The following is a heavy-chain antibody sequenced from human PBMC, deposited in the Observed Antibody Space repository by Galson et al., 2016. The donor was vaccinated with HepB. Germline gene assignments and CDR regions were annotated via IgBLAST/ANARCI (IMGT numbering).Heavy chain of an antibody. CDR1: DNTFSKDY. D-gene: IGHD3-9*01. V-gene: IGHV1-46*01. Sequence: SVKVSCKASDNTFSKDYIHWVRQAPGQGLQWLGTIHPSGAYTTYAQRFDGRVTMTRDTATNTVYTELRALTSKDTAVYYCARANYNLLTGYYSGLDHWGQGTLVTVSS. J-gene: IGHJ4*02. CDR2: IHPSGAYT. CDR3: ARANYNLLTGYYSGLDH.